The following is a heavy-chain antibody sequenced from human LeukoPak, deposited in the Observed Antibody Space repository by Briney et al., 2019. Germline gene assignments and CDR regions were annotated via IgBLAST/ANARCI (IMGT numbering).Heavy chain of an antibody. J-gene: IGHJ3*02. CDR1: GYSFTSHW. CDR2: IYPGDSDT. D-gene: IGHD6-13*01. V-gene: IGHV5-51*01. Sequence: GESLQISCKGSGYSFTSHWIGWVRQMPGKGLERMGIIYPGDSDTRYSPSFQGQVTISADKSISTAYLQWSSLKASDTAMYYCARHSNSFRAFDIWGQGTMVTVSS. CDR3: ARHSNSFRAFDI.